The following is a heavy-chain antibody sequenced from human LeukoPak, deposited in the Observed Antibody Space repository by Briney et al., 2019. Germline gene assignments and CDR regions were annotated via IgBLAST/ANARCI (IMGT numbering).Heavy chain of an antibody. J-gene: IGHJ4*02. D-gene: IGHD3-3*01. Sequence: ASVKVSCKASGYTFTGYYMHWVRQAPGQGLEWMGWMNPNRGNTGYAQKFQGRVTITRNTSISTAYMELSSLRSEDTAVYYCARGPTIFGVVIIDYWGQGTLVTVSS. CDR2: MNPNRGNT. CDR3: ARGPTIFGVVIIDY. CDR1: GYTFTGYY. V-gene: IGHV1-8*03.